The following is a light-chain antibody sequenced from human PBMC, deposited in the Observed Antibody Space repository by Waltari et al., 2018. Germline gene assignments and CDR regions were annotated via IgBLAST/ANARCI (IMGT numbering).Light chain of an antibody. V-gene: IGLV2-14*03. CDR3: SSFTSSSTVL. CDR2: DVS. Sequence: QSALTQAASVSGSPGQSITISCTGTSSDVGDYNYVSWYQQHPGKAPKLMIYDVSNRPSGVSNRFSGSKSGNTASLTISGLQAEDEADYYCSSFTSSSTVLFGGGTRLSVL. CDR1: SSDVGDYNY. J-gene: IGLJ2*01.